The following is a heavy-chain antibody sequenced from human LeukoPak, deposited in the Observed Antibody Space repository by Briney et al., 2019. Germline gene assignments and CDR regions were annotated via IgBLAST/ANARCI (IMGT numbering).Heavy chain of an antibody. V-gene: IGHV3-30-3*01. CDR3: AREIVVVPAAMGGAYYYGMDV. Sequence: GGSLRLSCAASGFTFSSYAMHWVRQAPGKGLGWVAVISYDGSNKYYADSVKGRFTISRDNSKNTLYLQMNSLRAEDTAVYYCAREIVVVPAAMGGAYYYGMDVWGQGTTVTVSS. J-gene: IGHJ6*02. CDR1: GFTFSSYA. D-gene: IGHD2-2*01. CDR2: ISYDGSNK.